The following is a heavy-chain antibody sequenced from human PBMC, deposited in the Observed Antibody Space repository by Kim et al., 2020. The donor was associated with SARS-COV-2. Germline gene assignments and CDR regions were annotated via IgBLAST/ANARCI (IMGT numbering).Heavy chain of an antibody. D-gene: IGHD6-19*01. CDR2: IYYSGST. J-gene: IGHJ4*02. CDR3: ARSGGGYSSGRIIDY. Sequence: SETLSLTCTVSGGSISSYYWSWIRQPPGKGLEWIGYIYYSGSTNYNPSLKSRVTISVDTSKNQFSLKLSSVTAADTAVYYCARSGGGYSSGRIIDYWGQGTLVTVSS. V-gene: IGHV4-59*01. CDR1: GGSISSYY.